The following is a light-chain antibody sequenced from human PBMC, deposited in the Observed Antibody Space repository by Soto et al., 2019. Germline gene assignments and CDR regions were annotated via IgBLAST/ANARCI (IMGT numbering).Light chain of an antibody. CDR3: QKYDSSPKT. J-gene: IGKJ1*01. CDR2: AAS. Sequence: DFQMTQSPSSLSASVGDRVTITCRASLGIGTYLAWYQQKPGKVPNLLISAASALQSGIPSRFSGSGSGTDFTLTISSLHPEDVATYYCQKYDSSPKTFGQGTKVEIK. CDR1: LGIGTY. V-gene: IGKV1-27*01.